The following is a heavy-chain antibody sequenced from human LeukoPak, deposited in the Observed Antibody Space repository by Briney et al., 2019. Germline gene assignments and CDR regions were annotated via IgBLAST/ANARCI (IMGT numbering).Heavy chain of an antibody. Sequence: SETLSLTCTVSGGSISSSSYYWGWIRQPPGKGLEWIGYIYYSGSTSYNPSLKSRVTISVDTSKNQFSLKLRSVTAADTAVYYCARYSGSYSHDAFEIWGQGTMVTVSS. CDR3: ARYSGSYSHDAFEI. J-gene: IGHJ3*02. CDR1: GGSISSSSYY. D-gene: IGHD1-26*01. V-gene: IGHV4-61*05. CDR2: IYYSGST.